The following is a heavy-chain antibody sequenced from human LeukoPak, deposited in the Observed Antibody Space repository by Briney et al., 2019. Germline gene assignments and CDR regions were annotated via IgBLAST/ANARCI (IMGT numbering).Heavy chain of an antibody. CDR1: GYTFTSYG. CDR2: ISAYNGNT. Sequence: ASVKVSCKASGYTFTSYGISWVRQAPGQGLEWMGWISAYNGNTNYAQKLQGRVTMTTDTSTSTAYMELRSLRSDDTAVYYCARRGSYYTYYYGMDVWGQGTTVTASS. D-gene: IGHD1-26*01. CDR3: ARRGSYYTYYYGMDV. J-gene: IGHJ6*02. V-gene: IGHV1-18*01.